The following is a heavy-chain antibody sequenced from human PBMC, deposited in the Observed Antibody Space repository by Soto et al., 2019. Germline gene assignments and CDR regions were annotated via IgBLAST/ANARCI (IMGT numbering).Heavy chain of an antibody. J-gene: IGHJ6*02. Sequence: VQLVESGGGVVQPGRSLRLSCAASGFTFSSYGMHWVRQAPGKGLEWVSSISSSSSYIYYADSVKGRFTISRDNAKNSLYLQMNSLRAEDTAVYYCARDEGHGLQLMGAYYYYGMDVWGQGTTVTVSS. CDR2: ISSSSSYI. V-gene: IGHV3-21*01. CDR3: ARDEGHGLQLMGAYYYYGMDV. CDR1: GFTFSSYG. D-gene: IGHD2-8*01.